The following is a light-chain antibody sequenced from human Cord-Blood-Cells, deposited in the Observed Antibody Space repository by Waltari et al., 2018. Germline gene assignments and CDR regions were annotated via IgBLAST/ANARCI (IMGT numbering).Light chain of an antibody. CDR2: QDS. CDR1: KLGEKY. CDR3: QAWDSSTAFYV. V-gene: IGLV3-1*01. J-gene: IGLJ1*01. Sequence: SYELTQPPSVSVSPGQTASITCSGDKLGEKYACWYQQKPGQPPVLVIYQDSKRASGIPERFSGSNSGNTATLTISGTQASDEADFHCQAWDSSTAFYVFGTGTKVTVL.